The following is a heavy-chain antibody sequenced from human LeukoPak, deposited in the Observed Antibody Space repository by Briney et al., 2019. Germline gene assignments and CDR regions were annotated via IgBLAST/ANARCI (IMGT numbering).Heavy chain of an antibody. J-gene: IGHJ4*02. CDR2: IHYSGST. V-gene: IGHV4-59*01. D-gene: IGHD2-15*01. CDR1: GGSITSYY. Sequence: SETLSLTCSVSGGSITSYYWSWIRQPPGKGLEWIGYIHYSGSTNYNPSLKSRVTISVDTSKNQFSLKLSSVTAADTAVYYCARDVGCSGGSCYSFDYWGRGTLVTVSS. CDR3: ARDVGCSGGSCYSFDY.